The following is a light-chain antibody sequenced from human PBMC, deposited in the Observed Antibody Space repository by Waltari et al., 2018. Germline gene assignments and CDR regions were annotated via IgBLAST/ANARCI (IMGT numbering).Light chain of an antibody. Sequence: DIQMTQSPSSLSASVGDRVIITCRASQAISIYLNWYQQKPGKAPNLRIYDASTLQRGIPARFSGSGSGTHFTLTISSLQPEDFATYYCQHSYTTPLTFGGGTKVEI. J-gene: IGKJ4*01. V-gene: IGKV1-39*01. CDR1: QAISIY. CDR2: DAS. CDR3: QHSYTTPLT.